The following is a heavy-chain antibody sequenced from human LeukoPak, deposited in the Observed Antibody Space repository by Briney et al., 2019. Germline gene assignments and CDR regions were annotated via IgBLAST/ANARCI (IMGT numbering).Heavy chain of an antibody. CDR2: IFYSGNT. V-gene: IGHV4-39*01. CDR3: VSSLGHLVPAPYYFDY. D-gene: IGHD6-6*01. CDR1: GGSISTSNYF. Sequence: PSETLSLTCSVSGGSISTSNYFWGWIRQPPGKGLEWIGSIFYSGNTYYNPSLKGRVTISVDTSKNQFSLKLSSVTAADTAVYYCVSSLGHLVPAPYYFDYWGQGTLVTVSS. J-gene: IGHJ4*02.